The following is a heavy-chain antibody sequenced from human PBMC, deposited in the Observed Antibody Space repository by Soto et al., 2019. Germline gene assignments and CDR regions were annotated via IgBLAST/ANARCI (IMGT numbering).Heavy chain of an antibody. Sequence: QVQLVESGGGLVKPGGSLRLSCAASGFTFSDYYMSWIRQAPGKGLEWVSYVGRSGTYTNYADSVKGRFTISRDNAKNSLYLQMNSPRAEDTAVYYCATYYYDSSGYYYFAYWGQGTLVTVSS. D-gene: IGHD3-22*01. J-gene: IGHJ4*02. CDR1: GFTFSDYY. V-gene: IGHV3-11*06. CDR2: VGRSGTYT. CDR3: ATYYYDSSGYYYFAY.